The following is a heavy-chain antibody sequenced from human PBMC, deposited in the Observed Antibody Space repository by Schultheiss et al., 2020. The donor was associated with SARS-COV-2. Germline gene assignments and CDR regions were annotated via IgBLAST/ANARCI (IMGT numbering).Heavy chain of an antibody. V-gene: IGHV3-23*01. D-gene: IGHD3-3*01. CDR1: GFTFSSYA. CDR3: ARAHPATITIFGVVTAADYYYYGMDV. CDR2: ISGSGGST. Sequence: GSLRLSCAASGFTFSSYAMSWVRQAPGKGLEWVSAISGSGGSTYYADSVKGRFTISRDNSKNTLYLQMNSLRAEDTAVYYCARAHPATITIFGVVTAADYYYYGMDVWGQGTTVTVSS. J-gene: IGHJ6*02.